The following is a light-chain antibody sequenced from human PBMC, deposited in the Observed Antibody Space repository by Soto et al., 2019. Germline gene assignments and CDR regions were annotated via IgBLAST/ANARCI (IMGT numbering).Light chain of an antibody. CDR1: QSVSSN. Sequence: DIVLTQSPATLSLSPGDRATLSCRASQSVSSNLAWYQQKPGQAPRLLIYDASNRATGIPARFSGSGSGTDFTLTISTLEPEDFAVYYCQQRSAWPPITFGQGTRLEIK. J-gene: IGKJ5*01. V-gene: IGKV3-11*01. CDR3: QQRSAWPPIT. CDR2: DAS.